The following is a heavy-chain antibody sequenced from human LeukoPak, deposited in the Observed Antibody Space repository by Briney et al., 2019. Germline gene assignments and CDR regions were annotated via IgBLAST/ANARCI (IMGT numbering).Heavy chain of an antibody. CDR3: ARHHRTNGEDY. V-gene: IGHV4-39*07. D-gene: IGHD3-10*01. CDR2: IYYSGNT. J-gene: IGHJ4*02. CDR1: GGSISSGRDY. Sequence: SETLSLTCTVSGGSISSGRDYWGWIRQPPGKGLEWIGSIYYSGNTYYNPSLKSRVTILVDTSKNQFSLKLSSVTAADTAVYYCARHHRTNGEDYWGQGTLVTVSS.